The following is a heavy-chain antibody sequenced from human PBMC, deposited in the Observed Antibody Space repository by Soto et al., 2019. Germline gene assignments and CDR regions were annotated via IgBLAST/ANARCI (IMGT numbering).Heavy chain of an antibody. V-gene: IGHV3-73*01. D-gene: IGHD3-22*01. J-gene: IGHJ5*02. CDR2: IRSKTNSYAT. CDR3: TRDPRNYYDSIGSANWFDP. CDR1: GFTFSGSA. Sequence: GGSLRLSCAASGFTFSGSAMHWVRQASGKGLEWVGRIRSKTNSYATAYAASVKGRFTISRDDSKDTAYLQMNSLKTDDTAVYYCTRDPRNYYDSIGSANWFDPWGQGTLVTVSS.